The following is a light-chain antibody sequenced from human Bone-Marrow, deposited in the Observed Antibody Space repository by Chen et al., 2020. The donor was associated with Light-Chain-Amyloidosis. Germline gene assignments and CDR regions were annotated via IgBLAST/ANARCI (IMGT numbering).Light chain of an antibody. CDR2: GNR. CDR3: QSYDNTLNGWV. CDR1: ITNFGAGYD. Sequence: QSLMTQPPSVSGAPGQTVTILCTGPITNFGAGYDVQWYQQLPGTAPKLLIYGNRNRPSGVPDRFSGSKSGTSASLTITGLQTEDEADYHCQSYDNTLNGWVFGGGTKLTVL. V-gene: IGLV1-40*01. J-gene: IGLJ3*02.